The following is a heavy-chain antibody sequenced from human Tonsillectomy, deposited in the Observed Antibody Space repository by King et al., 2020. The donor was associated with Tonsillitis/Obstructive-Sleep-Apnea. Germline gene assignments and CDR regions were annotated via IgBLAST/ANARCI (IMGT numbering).Heavy chain of an antibody. CDR3: TSHFFHDYPGDDAFDL. CDR1: RFTLSDSA. D-gene: IGHD4-11*01. CDR2: IRSQVNNYAT. Sequence: VQLVESGGGLVQPGGSLKLSCAASRFTLSDSAVNWVRQASGEGLEWVGRIRSQVNNYATTYAASVRGRFTISRDDSKNMAYLQLNSLRIDDTAMYYCTSHFFHDYPGDDAFDLWGRGTMVTVSS. J-gene: IGHJ3*01. V-gene: IGHV3-73*02.